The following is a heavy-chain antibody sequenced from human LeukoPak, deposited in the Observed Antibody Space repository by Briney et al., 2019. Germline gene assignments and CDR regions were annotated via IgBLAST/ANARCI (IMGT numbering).Heavy chain of an antibody. V-gene: IGHV4-34*01. CDR3: ARVTYGSGSYHGRFDP. D-gene: IGHD3-10*01. J-gene: IGHJ5*02. CDR2: INQSGDT. Sequence: SETLSLTCRDYGGSSSDYYWSWIRQPPGKGLEWIGEINQSGDTNYNPSLTSRVTLSVGTSKYQFSLRLTSVTAADTAVYYCARVTYGSGSYHGRFDPWGQGTLVTVSS. CDR1: GGSSSDYY.